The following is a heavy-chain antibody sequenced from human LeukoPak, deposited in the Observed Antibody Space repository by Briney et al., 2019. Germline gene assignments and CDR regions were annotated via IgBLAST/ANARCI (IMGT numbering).Heavy chain of an antibody. CDR3: ARDRRSIAARRGFDY. V-gene: IGHV1-18*01. Sequence: ASVMVSCKASGYTFTSYGISWVRQAPGQGLEWMGWISAYNGNTNYAQKLQGRVTMTTDTSTSTAYMELRSLRSDDTAVYYCARDRRSIAARRGFDYWGQGTLVTVSS. CDR2: ISAYNGNT. CDR1: GYTFTSYG. D-gene: IGHD6-6*01. J-gene: IGHJ4*02.